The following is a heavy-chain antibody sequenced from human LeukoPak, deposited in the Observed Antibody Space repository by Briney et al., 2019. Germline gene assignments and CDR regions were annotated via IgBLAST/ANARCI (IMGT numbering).Heavy chain of an antibody. Sequence: GGSLRLSCAASGFTFSSYGMHWVRQAPGKGLEWVAFIRYDGSNKYYADSVKGRFTISRDNSKNTLYLQMNSLRAEDTAVYYCAKDQAYYYDSSGYYYPIDYWGQGTLVTVSS. V-gene: IGHV3-30*02. CDR3: AKDQAYYYDSSGYYYPIDY. CDR2: IRYDGSNK. CDR1: GFTFSSYG. J-gene: IGHJ4*02. D-gene: IGHD3-22*01.